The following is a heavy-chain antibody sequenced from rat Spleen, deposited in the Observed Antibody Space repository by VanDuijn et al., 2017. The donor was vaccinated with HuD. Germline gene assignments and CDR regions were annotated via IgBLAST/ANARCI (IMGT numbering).Heavy chain of an antibody. J-gene: IGHJ3*01. CDR1: GFTFSDYN. D-gene: IGHD1-10*01. CDR2: ISYDDRTT. Sequence: EVKLVESGGGLVQPGRSLKLSCAASGFTFSDYNMAWVRQAPTKGLEWVATISYDDRTTYYRDSVKGRFTISRDNAKSTLYLQMDSLRSEDTTTYYCARHGIYNNYGWFAYWGQGTLVTVSS. CDR3: ARHGIYNNYGWFAY. V-gene: IGHV5-7*01.